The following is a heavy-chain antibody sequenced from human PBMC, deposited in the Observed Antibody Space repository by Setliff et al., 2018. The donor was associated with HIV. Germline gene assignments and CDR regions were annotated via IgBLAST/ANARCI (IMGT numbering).Heavy chain of an antibody. Sequence: ASVKVSCKASGYTFSNYAMHWVRQAPGQRLEWIGWISSYNDDTRYSQKFQGRVTITKSTSATTVYMDLRSLTSQDTAVYYCARARDFQYMDVWGKGTAVTVSS. J-gene: IGHJ6*03. CDR3: ARARDFQYMDV. V-gene: IGHV1-3*04. CDR1: GYTFSNYA. CDR2: ISSYNDDT.